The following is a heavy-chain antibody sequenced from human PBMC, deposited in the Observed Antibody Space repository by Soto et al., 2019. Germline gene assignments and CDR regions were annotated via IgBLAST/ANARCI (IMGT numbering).Heavy chain of an antibody. D-gene: IGHD2-8*02. CDR2: LYDGGVQ. Sequence: GGSLRLSCVASGFIVAGNHLSWVRQTPGKGLEWVAYLYDGGVQYYADSVKGRVTISRDSSTNTLFLQMNSLRADDTGRYYCARLVGRTTGDYFDSWGRGTLVTVSS. CDR3: ARLVGRTTGDYFDS. V-gene: IGHV3-66*04. CDR1: GFIVAGNH. J-gene: IGHJ4*02.